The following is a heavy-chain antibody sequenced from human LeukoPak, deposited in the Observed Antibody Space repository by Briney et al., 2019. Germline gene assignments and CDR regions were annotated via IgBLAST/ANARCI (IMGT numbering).Heavy chain of an antibody. Sequence: PGGSLRLSCAASGFTFSDHYMDWVRQAPGKGLEWVGRSKYKANSYITQYAAFVQGRFTISRDDSKNSLYLQINSLKTEDTAVYYCARDDSGQGDYWGQGTLVTVSS. D-gene: IGHD5-12*01. CDR1: GFTFSDHY. CDR2: SKYKANSYIT. CDR3: ARDDSGQGDY. J-gene: IGHJ4*02. V-gene: IGHV3-72*01.